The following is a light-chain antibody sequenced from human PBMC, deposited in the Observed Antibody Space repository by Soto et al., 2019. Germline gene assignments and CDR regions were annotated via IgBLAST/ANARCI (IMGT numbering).Light chain of an antibody. V-gene: IGKV1-27*01. J-gene: IGKJ3*01. CDR3: QNYNPFLFT. CDR1: QGISNY. CDR2: HAS. Sequence: DIQMTQSPSSLSASIGDRVTITCRASQGISNYLAWYQEKPGKAPELLIYHASNLQSGVPSRFSGSGSGQDFTLTISSLQPEDVATYSCQNYNPFLFTFGPGTKVDIK.